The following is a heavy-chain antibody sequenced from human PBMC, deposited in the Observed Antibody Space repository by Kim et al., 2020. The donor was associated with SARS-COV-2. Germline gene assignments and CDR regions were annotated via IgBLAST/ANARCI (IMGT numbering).Heavy chain of an antibody. J-gene: IGHJ6*02. Sequence: SETLSLTCTVSGGSISSGGYYWSWIRQHPGKGLEWIGYIYYSESTYYNPSLKSRVTISVDTSKNQFSLKLSSVTAADTAVYYCARGAEISSSWYGGLYYYGMDVWGQGTTVTVSS. CDR3: ARGAEISSSWYGGLYYYGMDV. D-gene: IGHD6-13*01. CDR2: IYYSEST. V-gene: IGHV4-31*03. CDR1: GGSISSGGYY.